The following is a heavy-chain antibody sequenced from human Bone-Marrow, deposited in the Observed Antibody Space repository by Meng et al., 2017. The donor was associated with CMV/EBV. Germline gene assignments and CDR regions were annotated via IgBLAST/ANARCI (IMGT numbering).Heavy chain of an antibody. CDR3: ARIPRGYFDL. Sequence: VQLVQSGAEVKKPGASVKVSCKASGYTFTGYYMNWVRQAPGQGLEWMGWINPNSGGTNYAQKIQGRVTMTRDTSISTAYMELSRLRSDDTAVYYCARIPRGYFDLWGRGTLVTVSS. J-gene: IGHJ2*01. CDR1: GYTFTGYY. V-gene: IGHV1-2*02. CDR2: INPNSGGT.